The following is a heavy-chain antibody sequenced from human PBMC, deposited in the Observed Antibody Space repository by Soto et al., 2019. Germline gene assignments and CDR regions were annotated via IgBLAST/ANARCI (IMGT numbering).Heavy chain of an antibody. CDR3: AKDTDFWSGYEDY. CDR2: ISGSGGST. J-gene: IGHJ4*02. CDR1: GITFSSYA. D-gene: IGHD3-3*01. Sequence: PGGSLRLSCAASGITFSSYAMSWVRQAPGKGLEWVSAISGSGGSTYYADSVKGRFTISRDNSKNTLYLQMNSLRAEDTAVYYCAKDTDFWSGYEDYWGQGTLVTVSS. V-gene: IGHV3-23*01.